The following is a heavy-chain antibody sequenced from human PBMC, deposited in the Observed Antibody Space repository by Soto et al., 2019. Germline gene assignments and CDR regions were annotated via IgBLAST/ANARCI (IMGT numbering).Heavy chain of an antibody. J-gene: IGHJ4*02. V-gene: IGHV4-34*01. CDR3: ARGYYDFDY. CDR2: INHSGST. D-gene: IGHD1-26*01. Sequence: SETLSLTCAVYGGSFSGYYWSWIRQPPGKGLEWIGEINHSGSTNYNPSLKSRVTISVDTSKNQFSLKLSSVTAADTAVYYCARGYYDFDYWGQGTLVTVSA. CDR1: GGSFSGYY.